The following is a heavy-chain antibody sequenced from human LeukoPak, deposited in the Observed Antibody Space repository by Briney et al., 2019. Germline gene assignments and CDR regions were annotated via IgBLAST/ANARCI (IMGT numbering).Heavy chain of an antibody. CDR2: IYYSGSTNYNPT. CDR1: GGSISYYY. Sequence: ASESLSLTCTVSGGSISYYYWSWIRQPPGKGPEWIGYIYYSGSTNYNPTNYNPSLRGRVTISVDTSKNQFSLRLNSVTAADTAVYYCARGSWGENAFDIWGQGTMVTVSS. D-gene: IGHD7-27*01. J-gene: IGHJ3*02. V-gene: IGHV4-59*01. CDR3: ARGSWGENAFDI.